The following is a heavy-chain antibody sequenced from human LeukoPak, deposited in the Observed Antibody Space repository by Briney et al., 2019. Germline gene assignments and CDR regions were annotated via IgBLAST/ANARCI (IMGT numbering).Heavy chain of an antibody. Sequence: GRSLRLSCAASGFTFSSYGMHWVRQAPGKGLEWVAVISYDGSNKYYADSVKGRFTISRDNSKNTLYLQTNSLRAEDTAVYYCAKDPLDSSGYYFYFDYWGQGTLVTVSS. CDR2: ISYDGSNK. J-gene: IGHJ4*02. V-gene: IGHV3-30*18. D-gene: IGHD3-22*01. CDR3: AKDPLDSSGYYFYFDY. CDR1: GFTFSSYG.